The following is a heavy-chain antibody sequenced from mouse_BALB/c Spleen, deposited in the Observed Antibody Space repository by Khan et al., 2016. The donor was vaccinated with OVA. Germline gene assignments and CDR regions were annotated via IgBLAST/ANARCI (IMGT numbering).Heavy chain of an antibody. Sequence: EVQLVESGGGLVQPGGSRKLSCAASGFTFSSFGMHWVRQAPEKGLEWVAYISSGSSTIYYADTVKGRFTISRDNPKSTLFLQMTSLRYEDTARYYCAGSSAMDYWGQGTSVTVSS. CDR2: ISSGSSTI. J-gene: IGHJ4*01. CDR3: AGSSAMDY. CDR1: GFTFSSFG. V-gene: IGHV5-17*02.